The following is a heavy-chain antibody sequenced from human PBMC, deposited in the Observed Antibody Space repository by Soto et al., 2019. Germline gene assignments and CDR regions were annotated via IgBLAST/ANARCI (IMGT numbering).Heavy chain of an antibody. CDR3: ASLHGSWLPFDY. CDR1: GFTFSSYE. Sequence: PGGSLRLSCAASGFTFSSYEMNWVRQAPGKGLEWVSYISSSGSTIYYADSVKGRFTISRDNAKNSLYLQMNSLRAEDTAVYYCASLHGSWLPFDYWGQGTLVTVS. CDR2: ISSSGSTI. V-gene: IGHV3-48*03. J-gene: IGHJ4*02. D-gene: IGHD6-13*01.